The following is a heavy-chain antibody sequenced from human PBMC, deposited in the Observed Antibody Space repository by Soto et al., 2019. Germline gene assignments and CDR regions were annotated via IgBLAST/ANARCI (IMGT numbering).Heavy chain of an antibody. CDR3: ARDQKYNSQQVDYYYGMDV. D-gene: IGHD1-20*01. J-gene: IGHJ6*02. CDR2: ISAYNGNT. Sequence: GASVKVSCKASGYTFTSYGISWVRQAPGQGLEWMGWISAYNGNTNYAQKLQGRVTMTTDTSTSTAYMELRSLRSDDTAVYYCARDQKYNSQQVDYYYGMDVWGQGTTVTVSS. V-gene: IGHV1-18*04. CDR1: GYTFTSYG.